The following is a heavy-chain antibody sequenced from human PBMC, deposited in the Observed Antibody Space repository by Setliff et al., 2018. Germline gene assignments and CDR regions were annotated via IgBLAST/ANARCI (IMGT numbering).Heavy chain of an antibody. CDR2: IYYSGST. CDR1: GGSISSSSYY. Sequence: SETLSLTCTVSGGSISSSSYYWGWIRQPPGKGLEWIGSIYYSGSTYYNPSLKSRDTISVDTSKNQFSLKLSSVTAADTAVYYCARVSSYGSGSYYYYYYGMDVWGQGTTVTVSS. CDR3: ARVSSYGSGSYYYYYYGMDV. V-gene: IGHV4-39*07. J-gene: IGHJ6*02. D-gene: IGHD3-10*01.